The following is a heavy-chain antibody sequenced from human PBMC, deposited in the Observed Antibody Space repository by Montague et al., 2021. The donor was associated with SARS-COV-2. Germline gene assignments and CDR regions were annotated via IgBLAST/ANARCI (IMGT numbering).Heavy chain of an antibody. CDR3: ARVTLGGRDGRTRQYGGLDS. CDR1: GGSISRYF. Sequence: SETLSLTCTVSGGSISRYFWNWIRQTPGKGLEWMGYVHDIESSIYNPSLQSRITILLDTPKNQFSLRLNAVTAADTAVYYCARVTLGGRDGRTRQYGGLDSWGQGILVTVSS. J-gene: IGHJ4*02. D-gene: IGHD3-16*01. V-gene: IGHV4-59*01. CDR2: VHDIESS.